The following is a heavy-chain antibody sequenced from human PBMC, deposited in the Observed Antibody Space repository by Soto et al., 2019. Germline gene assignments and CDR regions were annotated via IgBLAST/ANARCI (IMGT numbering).Heavy chain of an antibody. CDR2: IYPSDSDT. V-gene: IGHV5-51*01. D-gene: IGHD1-1*01. J-gene: IGHJ4*02. CDR1: GYNFAGYW. CDR3: ARGRVSTRTFVD. Sequence: GESLKISCKGSGYNFAGYWIAWVRQMPGKGLELMGIIYPSDSDTRYRPSFQGQVTISADKSISSAYLQWSSLRASDTAMYYCARGRVSTRTFVDWGQGAPVTVSS.